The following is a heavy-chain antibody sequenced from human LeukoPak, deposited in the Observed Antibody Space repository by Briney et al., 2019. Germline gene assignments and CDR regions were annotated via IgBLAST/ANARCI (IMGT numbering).Heavy chain of an antibody. V-gene: IGHV4-31*03. Sequence: SETLSLTCTVSGASISSGGYYWSWIRQHPGKGLEWIGHINYSGTTYYKPSLKSRVTISVDTSKNQFSLKLSSVTAADTAVYYCAVYYYGPWGQGTLVTVSP. CDR1: GASISSGGYY. CDR2: INYSGTT. D-gene: IGHD3-10*01. CDR3: AVYYYGP. J-gene: IGHJ4*02.